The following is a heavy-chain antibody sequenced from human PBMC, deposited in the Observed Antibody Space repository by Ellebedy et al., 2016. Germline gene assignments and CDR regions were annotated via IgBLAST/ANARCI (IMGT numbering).Heavy chain of an antibody. J-gene: IGHJ6*02. CDR3: ASREWFGTMDV. CDR2: ISYDGSNK. Sequence: GGSLRLXXAASGFTFSSYGMHWVRQAPGKGLEWVAVISYDGSNKYYADSVKGRFTISRDNSKNTLYLQMNSLRAEDTAVYYCASREWFGTMDVWGQGTTVTVSS. D-gene: IGHD3-10*01. CDR1: GFTFSSYG. V-gene: IGHV3-30*03.